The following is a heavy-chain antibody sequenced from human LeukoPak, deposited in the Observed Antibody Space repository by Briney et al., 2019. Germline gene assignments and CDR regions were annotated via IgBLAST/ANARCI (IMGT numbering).Heavy chain of an antibody. Sequence: GGSLRLSCAASGFTFSYYDMHWVRQVTGKGLEWVSGIGTTGDTYYPGSVKGRFTISRENGKNSLYLQMSSLRAGDTAVYYCARGRYYGSGEFDYWGQGTLVTVSS. J-gene: IGHJ4*02. V-gene: IGHV3-13*01. CDR1: GFTFSYYD. CDR3: ARGRYYGSGEFDY. D-gene: IGHD3-10*01. CDR2: IGTTGDT.